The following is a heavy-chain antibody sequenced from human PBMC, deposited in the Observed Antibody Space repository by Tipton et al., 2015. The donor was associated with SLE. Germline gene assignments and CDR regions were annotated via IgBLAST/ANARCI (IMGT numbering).Heavy chain of an antibody. CDR2: IYYSGST. V-gene: IGHV4-59*11. CDR3: ARWTYDSRPYYYYYYMDV. J-gene: IGHJ6*03. CDR1: GGSISSHY. D-gene: IGHD3-22*01. Sequence: TLSLTCTVSGGSISSHYWSWIRQPPGKGLEWIGYIYYSGSTYYNPSLKSRVTISVDTSKNQFSLKLSSVTAADTAVYYCARWTYDSRPYYYYYYMDVWGKGTTVTVSS.